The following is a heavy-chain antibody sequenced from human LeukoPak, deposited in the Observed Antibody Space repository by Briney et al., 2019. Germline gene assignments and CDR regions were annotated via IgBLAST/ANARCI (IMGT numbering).Heavy chain of an antibody. V-gene: IGHV3-30*18. J-gene: IGHJ4*02. D-gene: IGHD5-18*01. CDR3: AKAHLGGYSYGLVDY. CDR2: ISYDGSNK. CDR1: GFTFSSYG. Sequence: PGGSLRLSCAASGFTFSSYGVHWVRQAPGKGLEWVAVISYDGSNKYYADSVKGRFTISRDNSKNTLYLQMNSLRAEDTAVYYCAKAHLGGYSYGLVDYWGQGTLVTVSS.